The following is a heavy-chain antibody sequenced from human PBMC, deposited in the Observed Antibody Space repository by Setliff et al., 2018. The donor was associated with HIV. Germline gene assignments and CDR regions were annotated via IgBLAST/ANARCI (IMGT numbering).Heavy chain of an antibody. CDR1: GVSITRTNFY. Sequence: SGTLSLTCTVSGVSITRTNFYWGWIRQPPGKGMEWIGSISSGGNTYYNTSLKSRVTMSIDTSNNQFSLKLSSVTAADTSVYHCARLYLNTGGYWASTYRYLDLWGRGTLVTVSS. CDR2: ISSGGNT. V-gene: IGHV4-39*01. CDR3: ARLYLNTGGYWASTYRYLDL. D-gene: IGHD2-8*02. J-gene: IGHJ2*01.